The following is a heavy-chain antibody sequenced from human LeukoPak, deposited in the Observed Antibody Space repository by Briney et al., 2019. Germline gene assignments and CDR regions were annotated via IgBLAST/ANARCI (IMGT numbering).Heavy chain of an antibody. V-gene: IGHV4-30-2*01. CDR2: IYHSGST. D-gene: IGHD4-11*01. CDR3: ASSTTVTTFYFDY. CDR1: GGSISSGGYS. J-gene: IGHJ4*02. Sequence: SETLSLTCAVSGGSISSGGYSWRWLRQPPGKGLEWIGYIYHSGSTYYNPSLKSRVTISVDRSKNQFSLKLSSVTAADTAVYYCASSTTVTTFYFDYWGQGTLVAFCS.